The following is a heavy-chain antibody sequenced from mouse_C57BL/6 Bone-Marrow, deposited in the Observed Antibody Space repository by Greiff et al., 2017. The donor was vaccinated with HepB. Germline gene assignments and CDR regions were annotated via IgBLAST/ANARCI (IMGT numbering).Heavy chain of an antibody. Sequence: QVQLQQSGAELVKPGASVKLSCKASGYTFTSYWMQWVKQRPGQGLEWIGEIDPSDSYTNYNQKFKGKATLTVDTSSSPAYMQLSSLTSEDSAVYDCARKAMVTTTSFAYWGQGTLVTVSA. CDR1: GYTFTSYW. CDR3: ARKAMVTTTSFAY. V-gene: IGHV1-50*01. D-gene: IGHD2-1*01. CDR2: IDPSDSYT. J-gene: IGHJ3*01.